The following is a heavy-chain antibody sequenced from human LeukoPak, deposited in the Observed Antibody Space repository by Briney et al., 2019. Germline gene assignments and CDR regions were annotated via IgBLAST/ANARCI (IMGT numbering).Heavy chain of an antibody. CDR2: IRYDGSNK. Sequence: GGSLRLSCAASGFTFSSYGMHWVRQAPGKGLEWVAFIRYDGSNKYYADSVKGRFTISRDNSKNTLYLQMNSLRAEDTAVYYCARDSGFSGTQRGEHWGQGTLVTVSS. V-gene: IGHV3-30*02. CDR1: GFTFSSYG. J-gene: IGHJ1*01. CDR3: ARDSGFSGTQRGEH. D-gene: IGHD3/OR15-3a*01.